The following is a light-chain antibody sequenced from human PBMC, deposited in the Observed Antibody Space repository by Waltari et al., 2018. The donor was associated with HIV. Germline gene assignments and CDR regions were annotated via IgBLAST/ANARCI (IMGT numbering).Light chain of an antibody. V-gene: IGLV1-40*01. CDR1: RSNIGAGYD. CDR3: QSYDSSLSVV. Sequence: QSVLTQPPSVSGAPGPRVTISCPGSRSNIGAGYDVPQYHPLPATAHKLLIYGNSNRPSGVPDRFSGSKSGTAASLAITGLQAEDEADYYCQSYDSSLSVVFGGGTKLTVL. CDR2: GNS. J-gene: IGLJ2*01.